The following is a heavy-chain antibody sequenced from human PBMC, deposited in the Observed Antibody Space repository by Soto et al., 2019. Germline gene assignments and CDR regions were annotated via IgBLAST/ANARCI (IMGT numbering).Heavy chain of an antibody. CDR1: GGTFSSYA. J-gene: IGHJ6*02. D-gene: IGHD2-8*01. CDR3: ARGRDIVLMVYAIRDYYYGMDV. V-gene: IGHV1-69*13. Sequence: SVKVSCKASGGTFSSYAISWVRQAPGQGLEWTGGIIPIFGTANYAQKFQGRVTITADESTSTAYMELSSLRSEDTAVYYCARGRDIVLMVYAIRDYYYGMDVWGQGTTVTVSS. CDR2: IIPIFGTA.